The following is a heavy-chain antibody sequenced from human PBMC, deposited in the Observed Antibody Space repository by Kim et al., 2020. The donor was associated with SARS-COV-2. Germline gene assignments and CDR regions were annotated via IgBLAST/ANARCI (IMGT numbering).Heavy chain of an antibody. J-gene: IGHJ4*02. CDR2: ISSRAFGAIP. Sequence: GGSLRLSCSGSGFTFVDYALSWFRQAPGKGLEWVGFISSRAFGAIPQYAASVRGRFTISRDDFRNIAYLQMNSLETEDTAVYYCTRNSVAVHFDYLGQG. V-gene: IGHV3-49*03. D-gene: IGHD3-10*01. CDR1: GFTFVDYA. CDR3: TRNSVAVHFDY.